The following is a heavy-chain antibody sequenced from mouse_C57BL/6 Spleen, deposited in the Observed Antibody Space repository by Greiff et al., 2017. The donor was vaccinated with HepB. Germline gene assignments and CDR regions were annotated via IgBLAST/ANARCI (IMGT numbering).Heavy chain of an antibody. D-gene: IGHD1-1*01. CDR2: IYPRSGNT. J-gene: IGHJ2*01. Sequence: QVQLQQSGAELARPGASVKLSCKASGYTFTSYGISWVKQRTGQGLEWIGEIYPRSGNTYYNEKFKGKATLTADKSSSTAYMELRSLTSEDSAVYFCARGTTTVVSNDYFDYWGQGTTLTVSS. CDR3: ARGTTTVVSNDYFDY. CDR1: GYTFTSYG. V-gene: IGHV1-81*01.